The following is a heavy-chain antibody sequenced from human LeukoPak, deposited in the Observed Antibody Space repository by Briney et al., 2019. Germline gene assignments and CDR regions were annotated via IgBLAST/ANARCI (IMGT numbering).Heavy chain of an antibody. CDR1: GGSVSSGSYY. V-gene: IGHV4-61*01. D-gene: IGHD4-11*01. Sequence: SETLSLACTVSGGSVSSGSYYWSWIRQPPGKGLEWIGYIYYSGSTNYNPSLESRVTISVDTSKNQFSLKLSSVTAADTAVYYCARVEVTAFDYWGQGTLVTVSS. CDR3: ARVEVTAFDY. J-gene: IGHJ4*02. CDR2: IYYSGST.